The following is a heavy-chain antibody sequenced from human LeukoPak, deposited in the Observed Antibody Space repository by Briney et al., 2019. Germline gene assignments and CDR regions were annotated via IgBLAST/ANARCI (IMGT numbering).Heavy chain of an antibody. Sequence: SETLSLTCTVSDGSISGTNYYWAWFRQPPGKGPEWIGNIHHRGTVYYNPSLKSRVTMSVDTSKNQFPLNLMSVTAADTAVYFCARVTQYDTSAYSRNYYYVDVWGKGTTVTVSS. CDR2: IHHRGTV. D-gene: IGHD3-22*01. J-gene: IGHJ6*03. V-gene: IGHV4-39*06. CDR3: ARVTQYDTSAYSRNYYYVDV. CDR1: DGSISGTNYY.